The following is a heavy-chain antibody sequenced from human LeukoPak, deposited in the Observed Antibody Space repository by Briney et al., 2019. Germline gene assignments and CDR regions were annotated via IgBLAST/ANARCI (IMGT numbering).Heavy chain of an antibody. D-gene: IGHD1-20*01. CDR2: ISGSGGNA. CDR3: AKGGPYNWNHDY. J-gene: IGHJ4*02. CDR1: GFTFSSYG. Sequence: PGGSLRLPCAASGFTFSSYGMSWVRQAPGKGLEWVSAISGSGGNAYYADSVKGRFTISRDNSRNTLYLQMNSLRAEDTAVYYCAKGGPYNWNHDYWGQGTLVTVSS. V-gene: IGHV3-23*01.